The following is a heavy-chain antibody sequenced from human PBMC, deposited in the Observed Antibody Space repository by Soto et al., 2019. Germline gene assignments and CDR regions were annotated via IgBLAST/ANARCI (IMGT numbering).Heavy chain of an antibody. CDR1: GYDFIGHS. D-gene: IGHD4-17*01. Sequence: QVQLVQCGAEVKSPGASVKVSCKASGYDFIGHSMHWVRQAPGLGPEWVGWVAGVKGDTKYSEAFQGRVTLTRDTSATTGYMELASLRSEDTAVYYCARGIRWSGAGVYGMNYFDSWGQGTLVNVSS. V-gene: IGHV1-3*01. J-gene: IGHJ4*02. CDR3: ARGIRWSGAGVYGMNYFDS. CDR2: VAGVKGDT.